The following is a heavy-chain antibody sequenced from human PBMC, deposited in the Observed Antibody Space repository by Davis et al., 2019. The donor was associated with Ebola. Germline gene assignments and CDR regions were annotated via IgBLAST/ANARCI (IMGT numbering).Heavy chain of an antibody. Sequence: AASVKVSCKASGSTFTNYAFHWVRQAPGQRLEWMGWVNGGNGNTKYSQKFQGRVTITRDTSASTVYMDLSSLRSEDTAVYYCARGLGGSGTYHFWGQGTLVTVSS. D-gene: IGHD3-10*01. CDR1: GSTFTNYA. V-gene: IGHV1-3*01. CDR2: VNGGNGNT. J-gene: IGHJ4*02. CDR3: ARGLGGSGTYHF.